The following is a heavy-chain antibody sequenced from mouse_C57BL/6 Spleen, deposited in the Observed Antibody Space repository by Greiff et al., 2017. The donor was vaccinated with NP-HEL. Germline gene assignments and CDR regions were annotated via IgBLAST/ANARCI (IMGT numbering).Heavy chain of an antibody. D-gene: IGHD2-5*01. CDR2: INPSTGGT. CDR1: GCSFTGYY. J-gene: IGHJ2*01. Sequence: VQLKQSGPELVKPGASVKISCKASGCSFTGYYMNWVKQSPEKSLEWIGEINPSTGGTTYNQKFKAKATLTVDKSSSTAYMQLKSLTSEDSAVYYCARPYYSNYDYFDYWGQGTTLTVSS. CDR3: ARPYYSNYDYFDY. V-gene: IGHV1-42*01.